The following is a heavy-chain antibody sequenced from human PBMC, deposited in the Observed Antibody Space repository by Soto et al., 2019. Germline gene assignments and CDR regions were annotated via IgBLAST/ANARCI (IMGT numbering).Heavy chain of an antibody. CDR2: ISDSSDYR. CDR3: ARDGGYSSSSVTLDY. Sequence: EVQLVESGGGLVKPGGSLRLSCAASGFSFSNYIINWVRQAPGKGLEWVSSISDSSDYRHYADSVKGRFTISGDNAKNSLYLQMNSLRAEDTAVYYCARDGGYSSSSVTLDYWGQGTLVTVSS. J-gene: IGHJ4*02. CDR1: GFSFSNYI. D-gene: IGHD6-6*01. V-gene: IGHV3-21*01.